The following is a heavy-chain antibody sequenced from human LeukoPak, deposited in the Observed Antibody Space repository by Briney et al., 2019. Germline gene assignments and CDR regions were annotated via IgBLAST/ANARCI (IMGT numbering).Heavy chain of an antibody. CDR3: ARQADYYGSGSYILD. D-gene: IGHD3-10*01. V-gene: IGHV4-59*08. CDR1: GGSISSYY. J-gene: IGHJ4*02. CDR2: IYYSGST. Sequence: SETLSLTCTVSGGSISSYYWSWIRQPPGKGLEWIGYIYYSGSTNYDPSLKSRVTIAVDTSKNQFSLKLSSVTAADTAVYYCARQADYYGSGSYILDWGQGTLVTVSS.